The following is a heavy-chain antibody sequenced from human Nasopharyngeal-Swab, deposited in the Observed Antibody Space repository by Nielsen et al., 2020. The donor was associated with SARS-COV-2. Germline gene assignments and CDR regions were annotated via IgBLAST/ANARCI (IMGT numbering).Heavy chain of an antibody. CDR3: ARDSTDTAMVYDY. CDR1: GFTFSDYY. V-gene: IGHV3-11*01. CDR2: ISSSGSTI. D-gene: IGHD5-18*01. J-gene: IGHJ4*02. Sequence: GESLKISCAASGFTFSDYYMSWIRQAPGKGPEWVSYISSSGSTIYYADSVKGRFTISRDNAKNSLYLQMNSLRAEDTAVYYCARDSTDTAMVYDYWGQGTLVTVSS.